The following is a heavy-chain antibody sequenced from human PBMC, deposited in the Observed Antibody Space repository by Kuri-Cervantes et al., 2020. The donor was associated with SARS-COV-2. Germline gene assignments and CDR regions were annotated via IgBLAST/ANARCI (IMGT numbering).Heavy chain of an antibody. CDR3: ARVFTASFDF. CDR2: IYHSGST. V-gene: IGHV4-38-2*02. J-gene: IGHJ4*02. Sequence: GSLRLSCTVSGYSISSGYYWGWIRQPPGKGLEWIGSIYHSGSTYYNPSLKSRVTISVDTSKNQFSLKLSSVTAADTAVYYCARVFTASFDFWGQGTLVTDSS. CDR1: GYSISSGYY.